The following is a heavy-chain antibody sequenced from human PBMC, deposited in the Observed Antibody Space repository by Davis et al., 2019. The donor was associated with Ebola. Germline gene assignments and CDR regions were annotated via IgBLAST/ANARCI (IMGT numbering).Heavy chain of an antibody. CDR1: GGSISFYY. J-gene: IGHJ4*02. Sequence: LSCNVSGGSISFYYWNWIRQAPGKGLEWIGDIFYNGITNYNPSLKNRLTISIDTSTNQFSLKLRSVTAADTAMYYCARANTGMVPPEIDSWGQGTKVTVSS. CDR2: IFYNGIT. D-gene: IGHD5-18*01. CDR3: ARANTGMVPPEIDS. V-gene: IGHV4-59*01.